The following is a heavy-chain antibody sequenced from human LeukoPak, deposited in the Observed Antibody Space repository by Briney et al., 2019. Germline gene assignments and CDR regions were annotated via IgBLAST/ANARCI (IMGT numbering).Heavy chain of an antibody. CDR3: AREAIFGVVMTANYYYYYMDV. CDR1: GYTFTSYD. Sequence: ASVKVTCKASGYTFTSYDINWVRQATGQGLEWMGWMNPNSGNTGYAQKFQGRVTMTRNTSISTAYMELSSLRSEDTAVYYCAREAIFGVVMTANYYYYYMDVWGKGTTVTVSS. J-gene: IGHJ6*03. V-gene: IGHV1-8*01. CDR2: MNPNSGNT. D-gene: IGHD3-3*01.